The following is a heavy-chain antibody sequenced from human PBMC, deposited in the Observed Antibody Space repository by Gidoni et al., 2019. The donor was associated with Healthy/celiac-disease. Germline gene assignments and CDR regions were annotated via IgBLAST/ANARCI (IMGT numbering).Heavy chain of an antibody. J-gene: IGHJ4*02. D-gene: IGHD3-22*01. CDR1: GFTFSSYA. CDR2: ISGSGGST. CDR3: ASPKRTYYYDSSGTDY. Sequence: EVQLLESGGGWVQPGGSLRLSCEASGFTFSSYAMRWVRQAPGKGLEWVSAISGSGGSTYYADSVKGRFTISRDNSKNTLYLQMNSLRAEDTAVYYCASPKRTYYYDSSGTDYWGQGTLVTVSS. V-gene: IGHV3-23*01.